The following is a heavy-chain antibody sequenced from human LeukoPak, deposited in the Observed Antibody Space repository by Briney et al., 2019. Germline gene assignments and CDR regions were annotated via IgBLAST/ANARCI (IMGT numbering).Heavy chain of an antibody. CDR2: INHSGST. Sequence: SETLSLTCTVSGGSISSSSYYWGWIRQPPGKGLEWIGEINHSGSTTYNPSLKSRVTISVDMSKNQFSLKLSSVTAADTAIYYCARGRAPENWGQGTLVTVSS. CDR1: GGSISSSSYY. V-gene: IGHV4-39*07. J-gene: IGHJ4*02. CDR3: ARGRAPEN.